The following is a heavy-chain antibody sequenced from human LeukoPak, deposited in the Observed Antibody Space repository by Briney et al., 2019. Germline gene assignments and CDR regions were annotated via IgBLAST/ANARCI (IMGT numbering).Heavy chain of an antibody. J-gene: IGHJ5*02. D-gene: IGHD6-6*01. CDR2: IYYSGST. Sequence: SETLSLTCTVSGGSINSNYWSWIRQPPGKGLEWIGYIYYSGSTNYNPSLKSRVTISVDTSKNQFSLKLSSVTAADTAVYYCARDYARPSSSGWFDPWGQGTLVTVSS. V-gene: IGHV4-59*01. CDR1: GGSINSNY. CDR3: ARDYARPSSSGWFDP.